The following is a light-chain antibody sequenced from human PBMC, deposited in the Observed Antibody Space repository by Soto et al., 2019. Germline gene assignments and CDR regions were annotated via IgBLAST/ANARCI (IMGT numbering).Light chain of an antibody. Sequence: QSALTQPASVSGSPGQSITISCTGTSSDVGGYNYVSWYQHHPGKAPKLMIFEVSKRPSGVPDRFSGSKSGNTASLTVSGLQAEDEADYYCSSYAGSDNVCVFGTGTKLTVL. V-gene: IGLV2-8*01. CDR1: SSDVGGYNY. CDR3: SSYAGSDNVCV. J-gene: IGLJ1*01. CDR2: EVS.